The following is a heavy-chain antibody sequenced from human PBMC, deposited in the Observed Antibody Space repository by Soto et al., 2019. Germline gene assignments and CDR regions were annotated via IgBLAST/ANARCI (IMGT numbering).Heavy chain of an antibody. CDR1: GYTFTSYY. Sequence: ASVKVSCKASGYTFTSYYMHWVRQAPGQGLEWMGIINPSGGSTSYAQKFQGRVTMTRDTSTSTAYMELSSLRSEDTAVYFCARSYCSSTSCRQLDVWGKGTTVTVSS. V-gene: IGHV1-46*01. D-gene: IGHD2-2*01. CDR3: ARSYCSSTSCRQLDV. J-gene: IGHJ6*04. CDR2: INPSGGST.